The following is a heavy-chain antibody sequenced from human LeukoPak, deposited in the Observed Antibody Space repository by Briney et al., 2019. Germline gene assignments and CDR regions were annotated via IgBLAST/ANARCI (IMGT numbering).Heavy chain of an antibody. D-gene: IGHD6-19*01. Sequence: GGSLRLSCAASGFTFSSYAMSWVRQAPGKGLEWVSAISGSGGSTHYADSVKGRFTISRDNSKNTLYLQMNSLRAEDTAVYYCAKCREQWLVCFLDYWGQGTLVTVSS. CDR1: GFTFSSYA. V-gene: IGHV3-23*01. CDR2: ISGSGGST. CDR3: AKCREQWLVCFLDY. J-gene: IGHJ4*02.